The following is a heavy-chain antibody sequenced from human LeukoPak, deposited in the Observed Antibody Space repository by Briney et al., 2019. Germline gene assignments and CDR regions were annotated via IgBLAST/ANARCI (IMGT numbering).Heavy chain of an antibody. CDR1: GGSISSYY. V-gene: IGHV4-59*01. D-gene: IGHD5-24*01. J-gene: IGHJ4*02. CDR3: ARGGRDGYNYDYFDY. Sequence: PSETLSLTCTVSGGSISSYYWSWIRQPPGKGLEWIGYIYCSGSTNYNPSLKSRVTISVDTSKNQFSLKLSSVTAADTAVYYCARGGRDGYNYDYFDYWGQGTLVTVSS. CDR2: IYCSGST.